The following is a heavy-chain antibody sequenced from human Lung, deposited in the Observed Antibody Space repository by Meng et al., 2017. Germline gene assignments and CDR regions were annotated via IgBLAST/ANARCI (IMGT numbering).Heavy chain of an antibody. V-gene: IGHV3-74*01. Sequence: EVQLVESVGGVVRPAGSRRLSFAASGFTFTDHWMHWVRQGPGKGLVWVSRINRDGTKPTYADSVKGRFTISRDNAKNTLYLQMNNLRAEDTAFYYCTNDRLNHWGQGALVTVSS. CDR3: TNDRLNH. J-gene: IGHJ1*01. D-gene: IGHD1-1*01. CDR2: INRDGTKP. CDR1: GFTFTDHW.